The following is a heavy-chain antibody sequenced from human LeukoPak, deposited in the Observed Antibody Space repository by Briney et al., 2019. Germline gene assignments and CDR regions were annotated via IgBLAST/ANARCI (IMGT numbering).Heavy chain of an antibody. V-gene: IGHV3-23*01. CDR2: ITGSGAT. CDR1: GFTFSTFA. J-gene: IGHJ5*02. Sequence: PGGSLRLSCAGSGFTFSTFAMTWVRQAPGKGLGWVSVITGSGATYYADSVEGRFTISRDNSKSTLYLQMNSLRAEDTAVYFCAKGRDSGWYAWFDPWGQGTLVTVSS. D-gene: IGHD6-19*01. CDR3: AKGRDSGWYAWFDP.